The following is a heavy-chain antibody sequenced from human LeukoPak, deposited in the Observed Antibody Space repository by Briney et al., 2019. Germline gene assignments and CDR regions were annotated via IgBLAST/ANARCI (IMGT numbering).Heavy chain of an antibody. Sequence: GGSLRLSCAASGFTFRDYYMSWVRQAPGKGLECVSYISSIGSTIHYADTVKGRFTISRDNAKNSLSLQMNSVRAEDTGVYYWARDRGEVYCSGGSCYPKRDDAFDIWGQGTMVTVSS. D-gene: IGHD2-15*01. V-gene: IGHV3-11*04. CDR1: GFTFRDYY. CDR2: ISSIGSTI. CDR3: ARDRGEVYCSGGSCYPKRDDAFDI. J-gene: IGHJ3*02.